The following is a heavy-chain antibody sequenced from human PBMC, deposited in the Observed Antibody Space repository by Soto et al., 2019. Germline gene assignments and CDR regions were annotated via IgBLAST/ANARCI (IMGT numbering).Heavy chain of an antibody. CDR2: IFSNDEK. CDR1: GFSLSNARVG. J-gene: IGHJ4*01. CDR3: ARIRVTGWFGGYFFGF. V-gene: IGHV2-26*01. D-gene: IGHD3-16*01. Sequence: QVTLNESGPVLVKPTETLTLTCTVSGFSLSNARVGVGWIRQPPGKALECLAHIFSNDEKYYSTSLKSRLTISKDTTKRQVVLTMTNMDPVDTAVYYCARIRVTGWFGGYFFGFWGLGTLDTVSS.